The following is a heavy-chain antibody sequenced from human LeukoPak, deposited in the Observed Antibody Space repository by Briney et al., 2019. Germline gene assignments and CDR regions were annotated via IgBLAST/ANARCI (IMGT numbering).Heavy chain of an antibody. J-gene: IGHJ4*02. Sequence: ASVKVSCKASGYTFTGYYMHWVRQAPGQGLEWMGWINPNSGGTNYAQKFQGRVTMTRDTSISTAYMELSRLRSDDTAVYYCARVADIAADYYFDYWGQGTLVTVSS. CDR3: ARVADIAADYYFDY. CDR1: GYTFTGYY. D-gene: IGHD6-6*01. V-gene: IGHV1-2*02. CDR2: INPNSGGT.